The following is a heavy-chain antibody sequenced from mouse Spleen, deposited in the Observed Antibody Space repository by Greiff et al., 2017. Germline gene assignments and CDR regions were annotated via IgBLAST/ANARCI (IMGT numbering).Heavy chain of an antibody. Sequence: QVQLQQSGPELVKPGASVKISCKASGYAFSSSWMNWVKQRPGKGLEWIGRIYPGDGDTNYNGKFKGKATLTADKSSSTAYMQLSSLTSEDSAVYFCARSAYRSRGGYAMDYWGQGTSVTVSS. CDR3: ARSAYRSRGGYAMDY. CDR1: GYAFSSSW. V-gene: IGHV1-82*01. J-gene: IGHJ4*01. CDR2: IYPGDGDT. D-gene: IGHD2-14*01.